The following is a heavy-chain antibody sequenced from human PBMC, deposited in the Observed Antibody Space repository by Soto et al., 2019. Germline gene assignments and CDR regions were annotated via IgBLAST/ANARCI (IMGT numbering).Heavy chain of an antibody. J-gene: IGHJ4*02. D-gene: IGHD3-10*01. CDR1: GYTFTSYA. Sequence: ASVKVSCKASGYTFTSYAMHWVRQAPGQGLEWMGWINPNSGGTNYAQKFQGWVTMTRDTSISTAYMELSRLRSDDTAVYYCARDRRFEELLYMYVYWGQGTLVTVSS. V-gene: IGHV1-2*04. CDR2: INPNSGGT. CDR3: ARDRRFEELLYMYVY.